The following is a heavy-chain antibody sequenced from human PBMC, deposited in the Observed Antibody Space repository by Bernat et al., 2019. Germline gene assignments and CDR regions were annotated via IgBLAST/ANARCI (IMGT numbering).Heavy chain of an antibody. D-gene: IGHD1-26*01. CDR3: AKDRHMVGSTSPDY. Sequence: QVQLVESGGGVVQPGMSLRLPCAASGFTFSNYGIHWVRQAPGKGLEWVAVISYDGKNTYYVDPVKGRFSISRDKSKDTVFLQMNNLRAEDTAVYYCAKDRHMVGSTSPDYWGQRTLVTVSS. J-gene: IGHJ4*02. CDR1: GFTFSNYG. V-gene: IGHV3-30*18. CDR2: ISYDGKNT.